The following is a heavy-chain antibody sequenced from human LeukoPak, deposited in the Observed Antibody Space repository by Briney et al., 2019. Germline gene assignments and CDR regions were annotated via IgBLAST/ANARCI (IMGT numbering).Heavy chain of an antibody. V-gene: IGHV3-21*01. Sequence: GGSLRLSCAASGFTFSSYSMTWVRQAPGKGLEWVSSISSSGSYIYYADSVKGRFTISRDNAKNSLSLQMNSLRAEDTAVYYCARDDGKGGSGSYHYWGQGTLVTVSS. J-gene: IGHJ4*02. CDR3: ARDDGKGGSGSYHY. CDR1: GFTFSSYS. D-gene: IGHD3-10*01. CDR2: ISSSGSYI.